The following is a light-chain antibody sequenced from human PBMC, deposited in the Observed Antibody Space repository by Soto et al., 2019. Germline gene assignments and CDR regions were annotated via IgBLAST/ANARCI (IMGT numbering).Light chain of an antibody. Sequence: SYELTQPPSVSVARGKTARITCGGNNIGSKSVHWYQQKPGQAPVLVIFYEIDRPSGIPERFSGSNSGNTATLTITRVDAGDEADYYCHVWDSDSDHPVFGGGTKLTVL. CDR3: HVWDSDSDHPV. V-gene: IGLV3-21*04. J-gene: IGLJ2*01. CDR1: NIGSKS. CDR2: YEI.